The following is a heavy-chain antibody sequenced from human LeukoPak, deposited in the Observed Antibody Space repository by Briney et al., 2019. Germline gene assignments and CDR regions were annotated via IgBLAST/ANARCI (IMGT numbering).Heavy chain of an antibody. D-gene: IGHD1-26*01. V-gene: IGHV6-1*01. J-gene: IGHJ4*02. CDR3: ARSGAVGIDY. Sequence: SQTLSLTFAISGDSVSSNSAAWNWIRQSPSRGLEWLGRTYYRSKWYNEYSVSMKSRITINPDTSKNQFSLQLNSVTPEDTAVYYCARSGAVGIDYWGQGTLVTVSS. CDR2: TYYRSKWYN. CDR1: GDSVSSNSAA.